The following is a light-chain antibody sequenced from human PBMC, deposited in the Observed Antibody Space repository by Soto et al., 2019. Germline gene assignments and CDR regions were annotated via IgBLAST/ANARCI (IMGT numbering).Light chain of an antibody. CDR2: WAS. J-gene: IGKJ2*01. CDR3: QEYSNIPYT. CDR1: HSVFYSFNNKNF. Sequence: DIVMTQSPDSLAVSLGERATINCKYSHSVFYSFNNKNFLAWYHQKPGQPPRLLIHWASTRESGVPDRFSGSGSETDFTLTISSLQAEDVGIYYCQEYSNIPYTFGQGSKLEIQ. V-gene: IGKV4-1*01.